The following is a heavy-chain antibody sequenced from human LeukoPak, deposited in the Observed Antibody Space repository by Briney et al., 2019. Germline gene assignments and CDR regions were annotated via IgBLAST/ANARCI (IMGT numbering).Heavy chain of an antibody. CDR1: GGSISSGA. V-gene: IGHV3-73*01. D-gene: IGHD5-18*01. CDR2: IRSRANSYAT. CDR3: SRYVDTPLDC. Sequence: PSETLSLTCTVSGGSISSGAYYWSWIRQHPGKGLEWIGRIRSRANSYATAYAASVAGRFTISRDDSQNTAYLQMNSLKTEDAAVYYCSRYVDTPLDCWGQGALVTVSS. J-gene: IGHJ4*02.